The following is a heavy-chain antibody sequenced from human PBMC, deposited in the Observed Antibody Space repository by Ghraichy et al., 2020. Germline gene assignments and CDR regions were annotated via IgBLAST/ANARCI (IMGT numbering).Heavy chain of an antibody. V-gene: IGHV1-2*02. D-gene: IGHD3-16*02. Sequence: SVKVSCKATGYIFTGYYIHWVRQAPGQGLEWMGWINPSSGATNYAQKFQGRVTMTRHTSIITAYMDLSRLRSDDTAVYYCARDSGSYPAFYFDYWGQGTLVTVSS. CDR2: INPSSGAT. J-gene: IGHJ4*02. CDR1: GYIFTGYY. CDR3: ARDSGSYPAFYFDY.